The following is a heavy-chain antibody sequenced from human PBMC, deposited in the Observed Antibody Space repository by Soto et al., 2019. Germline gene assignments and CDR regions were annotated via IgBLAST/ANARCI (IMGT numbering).Heavy chain of an antibody. V-gene: IGHV1-69*12. J-gene: IGHJ4*02. Sequence: QVQLVQSGAEVKKPGSSVKVSCKASGGIFSSYGISWVRQAPGQGLEWMGGIIPLFNRTNFAQKFQGRITITADESTSTAYMDLSSLRIEDTAVYYCARGVWGTGYYSVFDHWGQGTLVTVSS. CDR2: IIPLFNRT. CDR3: ARGVWGTGYYSVFDH. D-gene: IGHD3-22*01. CDR1: GGIFSSYG.